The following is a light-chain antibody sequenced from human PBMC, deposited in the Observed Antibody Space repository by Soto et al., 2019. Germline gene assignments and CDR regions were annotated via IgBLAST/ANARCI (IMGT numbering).Light chain of an antibody. CDR3: QQADSFPIT. CDR1: QTISSW. Sequence: DIQMTHSPSTRSGSVGEGVTITCRASQTISSWLAWYQQKPGKAPKLLIYKASTLKSGVPSRFSGYGSGTDFTLSISSLQPEDFATYYCQQADSFPITFGQGTRLEIK. CDR2: KAS. J-gene: IGKJ5*01. V-gene: IGKV1-5*03.